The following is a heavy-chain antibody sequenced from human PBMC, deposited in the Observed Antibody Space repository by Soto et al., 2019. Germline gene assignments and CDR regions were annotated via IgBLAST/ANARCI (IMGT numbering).Heavy chain of an antibody. J-gene: IGHJ4*02. CDR1: GGSFSGYY. Sequence: QVQLQQWGAGLLKPSETLSLTCAVYGGSFSGYYWSWIRQPPGKGLEWIGEINHSGSTNYNPSLKIRVTISVDTSKNQFALKLSSVTAADTAVYYCARGRRVRGVIIPYYFDYWGQGTLVTVSS. D-gene: IGHD3-10*01. CDR2: INHSGST. CDR3: ARGRRVRGVIIPYYFDY. V-gene: IGHV4-34*01.